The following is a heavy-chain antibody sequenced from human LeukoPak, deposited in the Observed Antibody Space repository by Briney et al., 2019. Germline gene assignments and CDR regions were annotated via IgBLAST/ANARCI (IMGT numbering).Heavy chain of an antibody. Sequence: SVKVSCKASGGTFNSYTISWVRQAPGQGLEWMGRIIPILGIANYAQKFQGRVTITADKSTSTAYMELSSLRSEDTAVYYCARVVSGVTTSRHYYMDVWGKGTTVTVSS. J-gene: IGHJ6*03. CDR3: ARVVSGVTTSRHYYMDV. D-gene: IGHD4-17*01. V-gene: IGHV1-69*02. CDR2: IIPILGIA. CDR1: GGTFNSYT.